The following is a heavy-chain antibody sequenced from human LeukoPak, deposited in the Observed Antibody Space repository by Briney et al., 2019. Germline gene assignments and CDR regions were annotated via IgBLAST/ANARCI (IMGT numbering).Heavy chain of an antibody. J-gene: IGHJ4*02. CDR1: GFTFSSYA. D-gene: IGHD3-22*01. Sequence: GGSLRLSCAASGFTFSSYAMNWVRQAPGKGLEWVSGISGSGGSTYYADSVKGRFTISRDNSKNTLYLQMNSLRAEDTAVYYCAKDFASDSSGYYEYFDYWGQGTLVTVSS. CDR3: AKDFASDSSGYYEYFDY. V-gene: IGHV3-23*01. CDR2: ISGSGGST.